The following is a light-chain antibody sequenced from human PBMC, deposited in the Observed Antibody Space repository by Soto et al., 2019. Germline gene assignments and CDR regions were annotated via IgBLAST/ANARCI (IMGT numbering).Light chain of an antibody. J-gene: IGKJ1*01. V-gene: IGKV3-20*01. CDR2: GAS. Sequence: EIVLTQSPGTLSLSQGERAALSCRASQSISSSYVAWYQQKPGQAPRLLIYGASNRATDTQDRFSGSGSGTDFTLTVSRLEPEDFAVYYCQQYGRTYWKFGQGNKVEIK. CDR3: QQYGRTYWK. CDR1: QSISSSY.